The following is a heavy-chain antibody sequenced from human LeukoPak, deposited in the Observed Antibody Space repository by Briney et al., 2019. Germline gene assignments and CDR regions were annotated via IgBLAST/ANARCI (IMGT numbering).Heavy chain of an antibody. CDR3: ARGSDGYDSSDFDS. CDR1: GFSLSNAW. CDR2: IYSKTDGGTT. J-gene: IGHJ4*02. D-gene: IGHD3-22*01. Sequence: GRCLSLACAAYGFSLSNAWVRCVRLHRGNWRGLVGRIYSKTDGGTTEDAPPLNGRFTISRDDSTYTLYLQMHSLETEDTALYYCARGSDGYDSSDFDSWGQGTLVTASS. V-gene: IGHV3-15*01.